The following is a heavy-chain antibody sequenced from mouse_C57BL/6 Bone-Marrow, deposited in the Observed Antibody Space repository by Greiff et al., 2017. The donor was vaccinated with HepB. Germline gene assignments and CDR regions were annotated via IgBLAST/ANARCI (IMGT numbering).Heavy chain of an antibody. CDR3: LTRAY. Sequence: QVQLQQPGAELVKPGASVKLSCKASGYTFTSYWMQWVKQRPGQGLEWIGEIDPSDSYTNYNQKFKGKATLTVDTSSSTAYMQLSSLTSEDSAVYYCLTRAYWGQGTLVTVSA. D-gene: IGHD1-1*01. V-gene: IGHV1-50*01. CDR1: GYTFTSYW. CDR2: IDPSDSYT. J-gene: IGHJ3*01.